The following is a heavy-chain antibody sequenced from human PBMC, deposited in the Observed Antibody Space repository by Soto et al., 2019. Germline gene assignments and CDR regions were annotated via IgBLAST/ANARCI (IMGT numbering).Heavy chain of an antibody. CDR1: RFPFSSYG. Sequence: PWGSPRLSCSASRFPFSSYGMHWVRQAPGKGLEWAAVIWYDGSNKYYADSVKGRFTISRDNSKNTLYLQMNSLRAEDTAVYYCARENRYSSGWYPFDYWGQGTLVTVSS. V-gene: IGHV3-33*01. D-gene: IGHD6-19*01. CDR3: ARENRYSSGWYPFDY. J-gene: IGHJ4*02. CDR2: IWYDGSNK.